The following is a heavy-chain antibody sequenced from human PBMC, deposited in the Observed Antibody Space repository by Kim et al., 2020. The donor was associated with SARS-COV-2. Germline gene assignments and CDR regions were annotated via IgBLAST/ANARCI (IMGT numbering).Heavy chain of an antibody. CDR2: ISSSSSYI. CDR3: ARDSPGAVGLGYYFDY. D-gene: IGHD6-19*01. CDR1: GFTFSSYS. J-gene: IGHJ4*01. Sequence: GGSLRLSCAASGFTFSSYSMNWVRQAPGKGLEWVSSISSSSSYIYYADSVKGRFTISRDNAKNSLYLQMNSLRAEDTAVYYCARDSPGAVGLGYYFDYWGHGTLVTVSS. V-gene: IGHV3-21*01.